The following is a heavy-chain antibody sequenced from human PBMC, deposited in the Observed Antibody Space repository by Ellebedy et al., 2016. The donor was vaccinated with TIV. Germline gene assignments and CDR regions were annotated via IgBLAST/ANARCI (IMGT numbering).Heavy chain of an antibody. J-gene: IGHJ5*02. CDR2: LSSYNGNT. Sequence: AASVKVSCKASGYTFTGYGFCWVRQAPGQRLEWMGWLSSYNGNTNFAPKFQGRVTMTTDTSTSTAYMELRSLRSDDTAVYYCARDDIVATIKPNWFDPWGQGTLVTVSS. D-gene: IGHD5-12*01. V-gene: IGHV1-18*04. CDR3: ARDDIVATIKPNWFDP. CDR1: GYTFTGYG.